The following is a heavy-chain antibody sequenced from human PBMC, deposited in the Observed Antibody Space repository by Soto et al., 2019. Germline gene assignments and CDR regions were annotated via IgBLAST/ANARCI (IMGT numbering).Heavy chain of an antibody. CDR1: GFTFNAYA. CDR3: ARVPSDYINSVDN. CDR2: IGGSGGSR. D-gene: IGHD4-4*01. Sequence: EVQLLESGGGLVQPGGSPRLSCAASGFTFNAYAMTWVRQAPGKGLEWVSAIGGSGGSRYYADSVRGRFTISRDNSKDTVDLQMNSRRVEDTAVYYCARVPSDYINSVDNWGQGIRVPVSS. V-gene: IGHV3-23*01. J-gene: IGHJ4*02.